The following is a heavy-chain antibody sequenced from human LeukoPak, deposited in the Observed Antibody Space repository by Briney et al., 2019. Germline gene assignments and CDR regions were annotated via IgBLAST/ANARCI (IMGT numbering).Heavy chain of an antibody. V-gene: IGHV3-21*01. D-gene: IGHD2-15*01. CDR3: ARGPQFCSGGSCFGYYFDY. CDR2: ISASGSHI. CDR1: GFTFSRYS. Sequence: KSGGSLRLSCAASGFTFSRYSMNWVRQPPGKGLEWVSSISASGSHIYYADSVKGRFSISRDSARNSVNVQMSSLRAEDTAVYYCARGPQFCSGGSCFGYYFDYWGQGALVTVSS. J-gene: IGHJ4*02.